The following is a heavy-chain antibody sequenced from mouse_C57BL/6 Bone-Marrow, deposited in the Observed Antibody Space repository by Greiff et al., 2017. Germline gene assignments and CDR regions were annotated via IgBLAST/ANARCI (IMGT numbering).Heavy chain of an antibody. J-gene: IGHJ1*03. CDR1: GYTFTDYE. Sequence: VQLQQSGAELVRPGASVTLSCKASGYTFTDYEMHWVKQTPVHGLEWIGAIDPETGGTAYNQKFKGKAILTADKSSSTAYMELRSLTSEDSAVYYCTRDGDYYYGHWYFDVWGTGTTVTVSS. CDR3: TRDGDYYYGHWYFDV. CDR2: IDPETGGT. V-gene: IGHV1-15*01. D-gene: IGHD1-1*01.